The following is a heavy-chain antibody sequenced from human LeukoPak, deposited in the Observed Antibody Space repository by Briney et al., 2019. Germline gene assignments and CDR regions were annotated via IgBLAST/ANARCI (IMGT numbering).Heavy chain of an antibody. J-gene: IGHJ4*02. Sequence: PGGSLRLSCAASGFTVSSNYMSWVRQAPGKGLEWVSAISGSGGSTYYADSVKGRFTISRDNSKNTLYLQMNSLRAEDTAVYYCAKPLIVVVVAATYDYWGQGTLVTVSS. CDR2: ISGSGGST. CDR1: GFTVSSNY. CDR3: AKPLIVVVVAATYDY. V-gene: IGHV3-23*01. D-gene: IGHD2-15*01.